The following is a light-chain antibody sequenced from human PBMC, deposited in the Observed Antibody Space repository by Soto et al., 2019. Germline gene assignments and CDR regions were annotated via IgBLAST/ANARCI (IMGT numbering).Light chain of an antibody. Sequence: EIVLTQSPATLSLSPGERATLSCRASQSVSSYLAWYQQRPGQAPILLIFDASRRATGIPYRFSGSGSGTDFTLTVSRLEPEDFAVYYCQQYGASPWTFGQGTKV. CDR2: DAS. CDR3: QQYGASPWT. V-gene: IGKV3-20*01. CDR1: QSVSSY. J-gene: IGKJ1*01.